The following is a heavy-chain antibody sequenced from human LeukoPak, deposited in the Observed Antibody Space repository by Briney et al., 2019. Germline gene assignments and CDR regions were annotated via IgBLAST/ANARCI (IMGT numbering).Heavy chain of an antibody. V-gene: IGHV3-23*01. D-gene: IGHD2-15*01. Sequence: PGGSLRLSCAASGFTFSNYAMSWVRQAPGKGLEWVSSISNGDGTTYYTDSVKGRFTISRNNSKNTLYLQMNSLRAEDTAVYYCAKGGGGWYQFFDHWGQGTLVTVSS. CDR1: GFTFSNYA. CDR2: ISNGDGTT. CDR3: AKGGGGWYQFFDH. J-gene: IGHJ5*02.